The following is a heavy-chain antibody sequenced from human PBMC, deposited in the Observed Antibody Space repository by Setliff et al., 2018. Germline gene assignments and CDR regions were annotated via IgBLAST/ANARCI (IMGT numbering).Heavy chain of an antibody. CDR3: ARAISGWYSAHYYYMDV. J-gene: IGHJ6*03. CDR1: GYTFTSYG. CDR2: ISAYNGNT. V-gene: IGHV1-18*01. D-gene: IGHD6-19*01. Sequence: ASVKVSCKASGYTFTSYGISWVRQAPGQGLEWMGWISAYNGNTNYAQKLQGRVTMTRNTSISTAYMELSSLRSEDTAVYYCARAISGWYSAHYYYMDVWGKGTTVTVSS.